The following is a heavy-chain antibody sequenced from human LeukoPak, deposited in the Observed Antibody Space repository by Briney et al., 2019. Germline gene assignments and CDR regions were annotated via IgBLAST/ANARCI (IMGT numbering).Heavy chain of an antibody. V-gene: IGHV4-34*01. J-gene: IGHJ4*02. CDR1: GGSFSGYY. CDR2: INHSGST. D-gene: IGHD3-22*01. CDR3: ARGAVRRTYYYGSSGYPLDY. Sequence: SETLSLTCAVYGGSFSGYYWSWIRQPPGKGLEWIGEINHSGSTNYNPSLKSRVTISVDTSKNQFSLKLSSVTAADTAVYYSARGAVRRTYYYGSSGYPLDYWGQGTLVTVSS.